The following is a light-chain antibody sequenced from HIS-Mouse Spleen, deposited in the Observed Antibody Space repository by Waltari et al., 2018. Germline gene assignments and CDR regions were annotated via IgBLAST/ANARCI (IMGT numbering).Light chain of an antibody. CDR1: NIGSKS. J-gene: IGLJ1*01. Sequence: SYVLTQPPSVSVAPGKTARITCGGNNIGSKSVHWYQQKPGQAPVLVVYDESGRPSGIPERFSGSNSGNTATLTISRVEAGDEADYYCQVWDSSSDQGVFGTGTKVTVL. CDR2: DES. CDR3: QVWDSSSDQGV. V-gene: IGLV3-21*03.